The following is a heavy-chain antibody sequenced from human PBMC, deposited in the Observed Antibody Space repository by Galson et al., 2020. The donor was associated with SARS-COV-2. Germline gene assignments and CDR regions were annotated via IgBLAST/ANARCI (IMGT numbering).Heavy chain of an antibody. Sequence: SVKVSCKASGGNLNDHAINWVRQAPGQGLEWMGGIIPVFRTAKNALKFQHRVTITTDESSSTAYMELSGLRSEDTAMYYCARGILGEGGNDAFDTWGQGTMVTVSS. V-gene: IGHV1-69*05. CDR2: IIPVFRTA. CDR3: ARGILGEGGNDAFDT. CDR1: GGNLNDHA. J-gene: IGHJ3*02. D-gene: IGHD3-10*01.